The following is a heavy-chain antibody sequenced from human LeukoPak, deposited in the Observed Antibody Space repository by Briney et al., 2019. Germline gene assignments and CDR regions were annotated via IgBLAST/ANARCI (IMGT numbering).Heavy chain of an antibody. Sequence: ASETLSLTCTVSGGSFSGHYWTWIRQPAGRGLEWIGRIYISGATNYNASLQGRVTLSVDTSKSQFSLNLTSVTAADTAVYYCARAHTPLRSDYFYYLDIWGKGTTVTVS. CDR1: GGSFSGHY. CDR2: IYISGAT. D-gene: IGHD5-18*01. V-gene: IGHV4-4*07. CDR3: ARAHTPLRSDYFYYLDI. J-gene: IGHJ6*03.